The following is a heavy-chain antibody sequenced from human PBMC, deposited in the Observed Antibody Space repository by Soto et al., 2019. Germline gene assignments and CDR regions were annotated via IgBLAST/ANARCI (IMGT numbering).Heavy chain of an antibody. V-gene: IGHV1-69*01. CDR3: ARNGTYSSSLSQYSGMDV. CDR2: IVPMFGTA. J-gene: IGHJ6*02. Sequence: QVQLVQSGAEVKEPGSSVKVSCKASGGTFANFIMNWVRQTPGQGLEWMGGIVPMFGTATYAEKFEGRVTISATESTSTAYMELTSLRSEDTAVYYCARNGTYSSSLSQYSGMDVWGQGTTVTVS. D-gene: IGHD6-6*01. CDR1: GGTFANFI.